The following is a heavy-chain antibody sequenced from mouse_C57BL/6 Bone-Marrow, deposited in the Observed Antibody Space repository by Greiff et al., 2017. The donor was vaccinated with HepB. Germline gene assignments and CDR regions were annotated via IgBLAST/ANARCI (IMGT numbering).Heavy chain of an antibody. CDR2: INPSSGYT. J-gene: IGHJ1*03. D-gene: IGHD5-1*01. Sequence: VKLMESGAELARPGASVKMSCKASGYTFTSYTMHWVKQRPGQGLEWIGYINPSSGYTKYNQKFKDKATLTADKSSSTAYMQLSSLTSEDSAVYYCARYLSSYFDVWGTGTTVTVSS. V-gene: IGHV1-4*01. CDR3: ARYLSSYFDV. CDR1: GYTFTSYT.